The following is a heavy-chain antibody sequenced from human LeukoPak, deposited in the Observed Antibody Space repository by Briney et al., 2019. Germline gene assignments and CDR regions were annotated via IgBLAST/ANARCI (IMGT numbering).Heavy chain of an antibody. CDR1: GGSISSGSYY. CDR2: IYYSGST. J-gene: IGHJ4*02. CDR3: ARHRGDPTTHFDY. Sequence: SQTLSLTCTVSGGSISSGSYYWGWIRQPPGKGLEWIGSIYYSGSTYYNPSLKSRVTISVDTSKNQFSLKLSSVTAADTAVYYCARHRGDPTTHFDYWGQGTLVTVSS. D-gene: IGHD5-12*01. V-gene: IGHV4-39*01.